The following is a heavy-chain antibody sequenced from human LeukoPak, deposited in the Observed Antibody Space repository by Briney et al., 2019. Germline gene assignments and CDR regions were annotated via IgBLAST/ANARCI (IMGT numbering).Heavy chain of an antibody. CDR1: GFTFSSYS. J-gene: IGHJ4*02. D-gene: IGHD3-22*01. CDR3: ARDRGYDSSGFFPHYFDY. CDR2: ISSSSSTI. V-gene: IGHV3-48*01. Sequence: GGSLRLSCAASGFTFSSYSMNWVRQAPGKGLKWVSYISSSSSTIYYADSVKGRFTISRDNAKNSLYLQMNSLRADDTAVYYCARDRGYDSSGFFPHYFDYWGQGTLVTVSS.